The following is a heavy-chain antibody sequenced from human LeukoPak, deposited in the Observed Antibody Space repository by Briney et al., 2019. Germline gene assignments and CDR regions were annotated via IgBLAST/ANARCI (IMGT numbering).Heavy chain of an antibody. CDR2: ISTSSTYT. D-gene: IGHD3-22*01. V-gene: IGHV3-11*06. CDR1: GFTFSDYY. J-gene: IGHJ4*02. CDR3: ARVSSDSPDF. Sequence: GGSLRLSCAASGFTFSDYYMSWIRQAPGKGLEWVSFISTSSTYTNYADSVQGRFTVSRDNAKTSLYLQMNSLRAEDTAVYYCARVSSDSPDFWGQGTLVTVAS.